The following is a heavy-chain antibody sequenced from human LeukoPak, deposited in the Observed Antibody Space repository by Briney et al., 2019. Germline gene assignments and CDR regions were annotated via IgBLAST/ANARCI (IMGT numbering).Heavy chain of an antibody. V-gene: IGHV3-7*03. CDR2: IKQVGSET. D-gene: IGHD2-15*01. CDR3: AKDRFPDCSGGSCSTFDY. CDR1: EFTFSNYW. Sequence: PGGSLRLSCATSEFTFSNYWMSWVRQAPGKGLEWVANIKQVGSETYYVDSVKGRFTISRDNAKNSLYLQMNSLRVEDAAVYYCAKDRFPDCSGGSCSTFDYWGQGILVTVSS. J-gene: IGHJ4*02.